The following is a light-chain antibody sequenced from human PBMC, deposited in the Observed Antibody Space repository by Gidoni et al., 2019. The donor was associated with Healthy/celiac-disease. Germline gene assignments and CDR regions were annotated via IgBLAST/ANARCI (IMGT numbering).Light chain of an antibody. CDR2: GAS. CDR1: QSVSSSY. J-gene: IGKJ4*01. CDR3: QQYGSSPPLT. V-gene: IGKV3-20*01. Sequence: EIVLTHSPGTLSLSTGERATLSCRASQSVSSSYLAWYQQKPGQAPRLLIYGASSRATGIPDRFSGSGSGTDFTLTISRLEPEDFAVYYCQQYGSSPPLTFGGGTKVEIK.